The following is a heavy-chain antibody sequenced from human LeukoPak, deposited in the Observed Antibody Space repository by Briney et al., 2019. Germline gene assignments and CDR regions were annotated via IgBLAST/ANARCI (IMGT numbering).Heavy chain of an antibody. CDR3: AKGIYSSCWSYFDY. CDR2: LSGSGITT. Sequence: QSGGSLRLSCAASGFTFRKSAMSWVRPAPGRGLAWVSTLSGSGITTYYADSVKGRFTISRDNSKNTLYLQMNSLRAEDTAVYYCAKGIYSSCWSYFDYWGHGTLVTVSS. CDR1: GFTFRKSA. D-gene: IGHD6-19*01. J-gene: IGHJ4*01. V-gene: IGHV3-23*01.